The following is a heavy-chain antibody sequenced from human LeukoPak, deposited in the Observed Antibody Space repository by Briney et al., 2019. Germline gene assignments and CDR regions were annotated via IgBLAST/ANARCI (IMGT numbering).Heavy chain of an antibody. V-gene: IGHV3-21*01. CDR2: ISSSSRYI. CDR1: GFTFSSYS. CDR3: ARDSYGDYSYDY. J-gene: IGHJ4*02. Sequence: GGSLRLSCAASGFTFSSYSMNWVRQAPGKGLEWVSSISSSSRYIYYADSVKGRFTISRDNAKNSLYLQRNSLRAEDTAVYYCARDSYGDYSYDYWGQGALVTVSS. D-gene: IGHD4-17*01.